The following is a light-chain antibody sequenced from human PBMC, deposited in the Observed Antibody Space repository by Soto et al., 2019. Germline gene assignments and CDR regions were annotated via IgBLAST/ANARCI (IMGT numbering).Light chain of an antibody. Sequence: DIVLTQSPGTLSLSPGERATLSCRASQSVGSSHLAWYQQKPGQAPRLVIYGASNRATGITDRFSGSGSGTYFTLTISRLEPEDFAVYYCKKYDSSPLYTFGQGTKLEIK. V-gene: IGKV3-20*01. CDR3: KKYDSSPLYT. CDR1: QSVGSSH. CDR2: GAS. J-gene: IGKJ2*01.